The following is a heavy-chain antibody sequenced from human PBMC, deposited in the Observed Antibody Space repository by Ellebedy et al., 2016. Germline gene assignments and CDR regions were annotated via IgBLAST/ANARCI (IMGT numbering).Heavy chain of an antibody. J-gene: IGHJ4*02. Sequence: GGSLRLSCAASGFTFSSYSMNWVRQAPGKGLEWVSSISSSSSYIYYADSVKGRFTISRDNSKNTLYLQMNSLRAEDTAVYYCARSDSSGYCDYWGQGTLVTVSS. CDR2: ISSSSSYI. CDR3: ARSDSSGYCDY. CDR1: GFTFSSYS. D-gene: IGHD3-22*01. V-gene: IGHV3-21*01.